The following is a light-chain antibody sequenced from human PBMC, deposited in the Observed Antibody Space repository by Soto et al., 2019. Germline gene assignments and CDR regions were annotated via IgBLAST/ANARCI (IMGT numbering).Light chain of an antibody. V-gene: IGKV1-5*03. Sequence: DIQMTQSPSTLSASAGDRVTITCRASQNIDMYLAWYQQKPGQAPSLLIYRASSLQSGGPSGFSGSGSGTEFNLHISSLQPDDFAIYYCQRSITYPWTVGQGTKVDIK. CDR2: RAS. CDR3: QRSITYPWT. CDR1: QNIDMY. J-gene: IGKJ1*01.